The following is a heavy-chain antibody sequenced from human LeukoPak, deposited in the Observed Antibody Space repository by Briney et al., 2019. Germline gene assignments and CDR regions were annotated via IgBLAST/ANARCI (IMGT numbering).Heavy chain of an antibody. D-gene: IGHD3-3*01. Sequence: SETLSLTCTVSGDSISNFYWSWIRQPAGKGLEWIGRIYTSGSTNYNPSLKSRVTISVDTSKNQFSLKLSSVTAADTAVYYCASYDFWSGYPPDYWGQGTLVTVSS. V-gene: IGHV4-4*07. CDR2: IYTSGST. J-gene: IGHJ4*02. CDR1: GDSISNFY. CDR3: ASYDFWSGYPPDY.